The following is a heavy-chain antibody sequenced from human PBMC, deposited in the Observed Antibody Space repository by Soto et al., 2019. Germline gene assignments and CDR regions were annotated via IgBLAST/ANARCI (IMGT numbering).Heavy chain of an antibody. CDR1: GYSFTTYG. V-gene: IGHV1-18*01. CDR3: ARDRDWNLDY. D-gene: IGHD2-21*02. CDR2: ISTDKGNT. J-gene: IGHJ4*02. Sequence: GASVKVSGKASGYSFTTYGMTWVRQAPGQGLEWMGWISTDKGNTKYAQNFQSRATLTTDTSTSTAYMELRSLRSDDTAVYYCARDRDWNLDYWGQGTLVTVSS.